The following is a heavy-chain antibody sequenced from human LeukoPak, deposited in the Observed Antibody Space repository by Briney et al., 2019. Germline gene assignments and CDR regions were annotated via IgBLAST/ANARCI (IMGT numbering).Heavy chain of an antibody. Sequence: GGSLRLSCAASGFTFGDYSMHWVRQAPGKGLEWVSVISWDGGSTSYADSVKGRFTISRDNSKNSLYLQMNSLRSEDSALYYCAKDRGGVDYWGQGTLVTVSS. D-gene: IGHD3-16*01. V-gene: IGHV3-43*01. J-gene: IGHJ4*02. CDR2: ISWDGGST. CDR3: AKDRGGVDY. CDR1: GFTFGDYS.